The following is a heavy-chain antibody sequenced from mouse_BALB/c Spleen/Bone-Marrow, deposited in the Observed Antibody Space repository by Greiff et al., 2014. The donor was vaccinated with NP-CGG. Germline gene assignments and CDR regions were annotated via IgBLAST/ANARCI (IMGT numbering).Heavy chain of an antibody. Sequence: QVQLKESGPGLVAPSQTLSITCTVSGFSLTSYGVHWVRQSPGKGLEWLGVIWAGGSTNYNSALMSRLSISKDNSKSQVFLKMNSLQTGDTAMYYCARYYYGFLDYWGQGTTLTVSS. CDR2: IWAGGST. J-gene: IGHJ2*01. V-gene: IGHV2-9*02. CDR3: ARYYYGFLDY. CDR1: GFSLTSYG. D-gene: IGHD1-2*01.